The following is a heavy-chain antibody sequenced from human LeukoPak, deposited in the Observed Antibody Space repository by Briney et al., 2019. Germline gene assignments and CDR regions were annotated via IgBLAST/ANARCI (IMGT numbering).Heavy chain of an antibody. CDR1: GFTFSSYA. D-gene: IGHD1-26*01. CDR3: ARDKVVGATYFDY. V-gene: IGHV3-23*01. Sequence: PGGSLRLSCAASGFTFSSYAMNWVRQAPGKGLEWVSAISGSGSGDNTYYADSVKGRFTISRDNAKNSLYLQMNSLRAEDTAVYYCARDKVVGATYFDYWGQGTLVTVSS. CDR2: ISGSGSGDNT. J-gene: IGHJ4*02.